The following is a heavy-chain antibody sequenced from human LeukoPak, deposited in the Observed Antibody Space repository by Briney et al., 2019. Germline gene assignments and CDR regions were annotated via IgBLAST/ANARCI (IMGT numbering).Heavy chain of an antibody. CDR2: INPSGDST. Sequence: ASVKVSCKASGYIFSHFYMHWVRQAPGQGLEWMGIINPSGDSTNYAQKFQGRVTMTRDTSTNTLYMELSSLRSEDTAVYYCARDAAVAGKASDYWGQGTLVTVSS. V-gene: IGHV1-46*01. D-gene: IGHD6-19*01. J-gene: IGHJ4*02. CDR3: ARDAAVAGKASDY. CDR1: GYIFSHFY.